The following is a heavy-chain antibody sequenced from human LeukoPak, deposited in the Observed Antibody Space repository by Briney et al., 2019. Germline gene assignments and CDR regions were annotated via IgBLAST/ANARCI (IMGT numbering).Heavy chain of an antibody. CDR2: IRYDGSIK. V-gene: IGHV3-30*02. CDR3: ARAAYCSSTSCYFNYYYYMDV. Sequence: SGGSLRLSCAASGITFSRYGMHWVRQAPGKGLEWVTFIRYDGSIKYYADSVKGRFTMSRDNSKNTLFLQMNSLRAEDTAVYYCARAAYCSSTSCYFNYYYYMDVWGKGTTVTISS. D-gene: IGHD2-2*01. J-gene: IGHJ6*03. CDR1: GITFSRYG.